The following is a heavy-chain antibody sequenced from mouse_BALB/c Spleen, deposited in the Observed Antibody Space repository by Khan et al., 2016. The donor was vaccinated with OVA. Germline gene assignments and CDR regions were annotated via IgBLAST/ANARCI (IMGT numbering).Heavy chain of an antibody. CDR2: IKYSGIT. V-gene: IGHV3-2*02. Sequence: EVQLQELGPGLVKPSQSLSLTCTVTGYSITSDYAWNWIRQFPGNRLEWMGYIKYSGITSYNPSLKSRISITRDTSKNQFFLQLNSVTTEDTATYYCARSVTISTVVVTDFDFWGQGTTLTVSS. D-gene: IGHD1-1*01. CDR3: ARSVTISTVVVTDFDF. J-gene: IGHJ2*01. CDR1: GYSITSDYA.